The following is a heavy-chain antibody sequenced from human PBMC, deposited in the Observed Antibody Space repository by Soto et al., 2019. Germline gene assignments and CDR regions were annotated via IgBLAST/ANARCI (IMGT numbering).Heavy chain of an antibody. CDR1: RGPINRHY. Sequence: QVQLQESGPGLVRPSETLSLTCTVSRGPINRHYWSWIRQPPGKGLEWIGSIFYSGSTSYHSSLKGRVTISIEGSQSPSSPSLTSVTAADTAVYYCARHTGSYPASSWGQGTLVTVSS. D-gene: IGHD3-10*01. V-gene: IGHV4-59*08. CDR2: IFYSGST. J-gene: IGHJ4*02. CDR3: ARHTGSYPASS.